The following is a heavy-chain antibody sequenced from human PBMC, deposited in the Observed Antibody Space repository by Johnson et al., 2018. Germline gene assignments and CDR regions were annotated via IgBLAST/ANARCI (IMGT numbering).Heavy chain of an antibody. Sequence: QVQLQESGPGLVKPSETLSLTCTVSGGSISSYYWNWIRQPPGKGLEGIGYIYYSGGTNYSPSLKSRVTMSVDTSKNQFSLKLTAGTAADTAVYYCARFAANCSGGSCYTNWGQGTLVTVSS. D-gene: IGHD2-15*01. CDR3: ARFAANCSGGSCYTN. V-gene: IGHV4-59*01. CDR2: IYYSGGT. CDR1: GGSISSYY. J-gene: IGHJ4*02.